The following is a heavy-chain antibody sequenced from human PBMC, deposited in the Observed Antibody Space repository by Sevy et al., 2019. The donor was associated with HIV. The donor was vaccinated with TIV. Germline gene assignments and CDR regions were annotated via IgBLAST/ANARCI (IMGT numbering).Heavy chain of an antibody. Sequence: GGSLRLSCAASGFTFSANWMNWVRQAPGKGLEWVANIKADGSDKHYVDSVEGRFTISRDNAKNLLFLQMNSLRVEDTAVYYCAHETFGSFEYWGQGTLVTVSS. D-gene: IGHD3-16*01. CDR2: IKADGSDK. J-gene: IGHJ4*02. CDR3: AHETFGSFEY. CDR1: GFTFSANW. V-gene: IGHV3-7*01.